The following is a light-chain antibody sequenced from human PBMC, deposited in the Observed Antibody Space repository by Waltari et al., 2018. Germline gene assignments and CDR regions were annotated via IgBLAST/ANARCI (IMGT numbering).Light chain of an antibody. CDR2: DVD. CDR3: SSYTSSSTWV. CDR1: TNKIIRYNH. J-gene: IGLJ3*02. V-gene: IGLV2-14*03. Sequence: QADLTQPASVSGSPGQSITISCTAATNKIIRYNHVHWYQQHPGKAPKVMIYDVDNRPSGVSHRFSGSRSGNTASLIISGLQAEDEADYYCSSYTSSSTWVFGGGTKLTVL.